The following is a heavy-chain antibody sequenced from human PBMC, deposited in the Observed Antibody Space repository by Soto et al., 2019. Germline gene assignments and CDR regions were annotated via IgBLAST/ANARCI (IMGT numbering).Heavy chain of an antibody. CDR1: GGSISSYY. J-gene: IGHJ4*02. CDR2: IYYSGST. CDR3: AMTRPGIAVAVDY. D-gene: IGHD6-19*01. Sequence: QVQLQESGPGLVKPSETLSLTCTVSGGSISSYYWSWIRQPPGKGLEWIGYIYYSGSTNYNPSLKSRVTISVDTSKNQFSLKLSSVTAADTAVYYCAMTRPGIAVAVDYWGQGTLVTVSS. V-gene: IGHV4-59*01.